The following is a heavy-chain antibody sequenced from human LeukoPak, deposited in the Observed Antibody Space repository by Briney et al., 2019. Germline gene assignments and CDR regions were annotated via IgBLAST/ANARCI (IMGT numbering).Heavy chain of an antibody. D-gene: IGHD2-2*01. CDR3: ASEDFGSTFDP. CDR2: INPSGGST. V-gene: IGHV1-46*01. J-gene: IGHJ5*02. CDR1: GYTFTSYY. Sequence: ASVKVSCKASGYTFTSYYMHWVRQAPGQGLEWMGIINPSGGSTSYAQKFQGRVTMTRDTSTSTVYMELSSLRSEDTAMYYCASEDFGSTFDPWGQGTLVTVSS.